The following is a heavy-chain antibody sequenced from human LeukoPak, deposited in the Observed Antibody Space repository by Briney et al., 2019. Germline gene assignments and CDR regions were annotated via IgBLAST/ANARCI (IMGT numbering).Heavy chain of an antibody. CDR2: IYYSGST. J-gene: IGHJ4*02. V-gene: IGHV4-59*01. CDR3: ARVTGYVMEDYFDY. Sequence: ASETLSLTCTVSGGSISSYYWSWIRQPPGKGLEWTGYIYYSGSTNYNPSLKSRVTISVDTSKNQFSLRLSSVTAADTAVYYCARVTGYVMEDYFDYWGQGTLVTVSS. D-gene: IGHD6-13*01. CDR1: GGSISSYY.